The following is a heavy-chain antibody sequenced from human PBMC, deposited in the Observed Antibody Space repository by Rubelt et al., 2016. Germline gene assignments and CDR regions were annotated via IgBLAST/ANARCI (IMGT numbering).Heavy chain of an antibody. CDR3: PRGDIAADGAPFDY. Sequence: QVQLQQWGAGLLKPSETLSLTCAVYGGSFSGYYWSWIRQPPGKGLEWIGEINHSGSTNYNPSLKSRVTISVDTSKNQFSLKLSFVAAADTAGYYWPRGDIAADGAPFDYWGQGTLVTVSS. CDR1: GGSFSGYY. J-gene: IGHJ4*02. CDR2: INHSGST. D-gene: IGHD6-13*01. V-gene: IGHV4-34*01.